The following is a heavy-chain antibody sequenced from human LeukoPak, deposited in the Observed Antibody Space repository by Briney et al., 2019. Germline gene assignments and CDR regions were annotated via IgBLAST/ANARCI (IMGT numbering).Heavy chain of an antibody. V-gene: IGHV4-34*01. J-gene: IGHJ4*02. Sequence: SETLSLTCAVYGGSFSGYYWSWIRQPPGKGLEWIGEINHSGSTNYNPSLESRVTISVDTSKNQFSLKLSSVTAADTAVYYCARGPIVGRWLQLKYFDYWGQGTLVTVSS. CDR1: GGSFSGYY. CDR3: ARGPIVGRWLQLKYFDY. CDR2: INHSGST. D-gene: IGHD5-24*01.